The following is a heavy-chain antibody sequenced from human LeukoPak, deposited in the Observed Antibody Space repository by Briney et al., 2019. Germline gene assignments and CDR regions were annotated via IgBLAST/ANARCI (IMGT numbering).Heavy chain of an antibody. Sequence: SETLSLTCTVSGGSISSYYWSWIRQPPGKGLEWIAYIDYRGSTTYNPSLRSRVTISVDTSRNQFSLKLSSVTAADTAVYYCARSRSGYSYDHAAFEIWGQGTMVTVSS. CDR3: ARSRSGYSYDHAAFEI. J-gene: IGHJ3*02. CDR2: IDYRGST. CDR1: GGSISSYY. D-gene: IGHD5-18*01. V-gene: IGHV4-59*01.